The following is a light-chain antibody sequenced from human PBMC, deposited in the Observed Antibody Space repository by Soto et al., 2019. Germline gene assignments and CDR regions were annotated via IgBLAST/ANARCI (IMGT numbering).Light chain of an antibody. CDR3: QQNSNLQAT. CDR1: QSVTTY. CDR2: EAS. V-gene: IGKV3-11*01. Sequence: EIVFTQSPATLSLSPGDRATLSCRASQSVTTYINWFQQKPGQPPRLLIYEASTRVTGIPDRISGSGSGTDFSLTISSLEPEDSAVYYCQQNSNLQATFGQGTKVDI. J-gene: IGKJ1*01.